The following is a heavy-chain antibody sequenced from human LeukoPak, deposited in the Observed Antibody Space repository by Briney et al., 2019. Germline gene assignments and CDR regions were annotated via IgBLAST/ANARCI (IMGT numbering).Heavy chain of an antibody. D-gene: IGHD3-10*01. Sequence: VGSLRLSCAASGFTVSSKHMSWVRQTPGKGLEWVSVIYSGGTTYYADSVKGRVTISRDNSKNTLYLQMNSLRVEDTAVYYCARGAITMVRAWEFDYWGQGTRVTVSS. CDR3: ARGAITMVRAWEFDY. CDR1: GFTVSSKH. V-gene: IGHV3-66*01. J-gene: IGHJ4*02. CDR2: IYSGGTT.